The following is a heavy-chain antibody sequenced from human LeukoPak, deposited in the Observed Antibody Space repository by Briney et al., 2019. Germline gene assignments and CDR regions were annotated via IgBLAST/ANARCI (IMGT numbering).Heavy chain of an antibody. CDR2: INPSGGST. J-gene: IGHJ4*02. Sequence: ASVKVSCKASGYTFTGYYMHWVRQAPGQGLEWMGIINPSGGSTSYAQKFQGRVTMTRDMSTSTVYMELSSLRSEDTAVYYCATLQWLRGVFDYWGQGTLVTVSS. CDR3: ATLQWLRGVFDY. CDR1: GYTFTGYY. V-gene: IGHV1-46*01. D-gene: IGHD6-19*01.